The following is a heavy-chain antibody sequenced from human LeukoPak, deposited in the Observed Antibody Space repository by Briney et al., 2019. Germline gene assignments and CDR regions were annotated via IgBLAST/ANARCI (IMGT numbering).Heavy chain of an antibody. CDR1: GYTFTSYD. J-gene: IGHJ3*02. CDR2: MNPNSGNT. V-gene: IGHV1-8*01. D-gene: IGHD3-9*01. Sequence: ASVKVSCKASGYTFTSYDINWVREATGQGLEWMGWMNPNSGNTGYAQKFQGRVTMTRNTSISTAYMELSSLRSEDTAVYYFARGPIGYYDILSGYLGTGAFDIWGQGTMVTVSS. CDR3: ARGPIGYYDILSGYLGTGAFDI.